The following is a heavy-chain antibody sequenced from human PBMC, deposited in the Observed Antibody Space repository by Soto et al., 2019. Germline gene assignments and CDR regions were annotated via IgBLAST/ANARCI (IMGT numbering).Heavy chain of an antibody. J-gene: IGHJ4*02. CDR1: GFTFSSYA. CDR3: AKESHSSGYYFRRVFDY. V-gene: IGHV3-23*01. CDR2: ISGSGGST. Sequence: GGSLRLSCAASGFTFSSYAMSWVRQAPGKGLEWVSAISGSGGSTYYADSVKGRFTISRDNSKNTLYLQMNSLRAEDTAVYYCAKESHSSGYYFRRVFDYWGQGTLVTVSS. D-gene: IGHD3-22*01.